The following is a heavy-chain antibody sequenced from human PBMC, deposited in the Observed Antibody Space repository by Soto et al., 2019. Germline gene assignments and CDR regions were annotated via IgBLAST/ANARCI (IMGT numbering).Heavy chain of an antibody. J-gene: IGHJ4*02. D-gene: IGHD6-13*01. V-gene: IGHV3-23*01. CDR3: VKSHLFFLGVAAGRYY. CDR1: GFTFSTYS. Sequence: PGGSLRLSCAASGFTFSTYSMTWVRQTPGKRMEWVSVISNSGGDTYYADSVKGRFTISRDNSKNTVFLQMRQLRAEDTALYYCVKSHLFFLGVAAGRYYWGQGAQVTV. CDR2: ISNSGGDT.